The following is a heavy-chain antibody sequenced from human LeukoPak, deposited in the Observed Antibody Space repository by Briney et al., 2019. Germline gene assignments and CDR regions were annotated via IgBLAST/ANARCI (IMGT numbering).Heavy chain of an antibody. CDR3: AKNIGGFDY. Sequence: PGRSLRLSCAASGFTLSTYGMHWARLAPGKGLEWMAFISYDGRNKYYADSVKGRFTISRDNSKNTLYLQMNSLRAEDTAVYYCAKNIGGFDYWGQGTLVTVSS. J-gene: IGHJ4*02. V-gene: IGHV3-30*18. CDR2: ISYDGRNK. D-gene: IGHD4-23*01. CDR1: GFTLSTYG.